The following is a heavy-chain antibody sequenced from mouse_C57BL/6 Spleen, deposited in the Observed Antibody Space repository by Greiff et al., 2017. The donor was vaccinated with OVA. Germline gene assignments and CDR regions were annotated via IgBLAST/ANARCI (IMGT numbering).Heavy chain of an antibody. CDR1: GYTFTSYW. Sequence: VKLQQPGAELVMPGASVKLSCKASGYTFTSYWMHWVKQRPGQGLEWIGEIDPSDSYTNYNQKFKGKSTLTVDKSSSTAYMKLSSLTSEDSAVYYCARGVDSPGAMDYWGQGTSVTVSS. D-gene: IGHD3-2*01. V-gene: IGHV1-69*01. CDR3: ARGVDSPGAMDY. CDR2: IDPSDSYT. J-gene: IGHJ4*01.